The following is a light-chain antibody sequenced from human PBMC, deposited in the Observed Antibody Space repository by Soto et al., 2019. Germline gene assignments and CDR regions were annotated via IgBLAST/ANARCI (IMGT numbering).Light chain of an antibody. CDR3: QQYGSSALT. V-gene: IGKV3-20*01. CDR1: QSVSSIY. CDR2: GAS. J-gene: IGKJ4*01. Sequence: EIVLMQSPGTLSLSPGERATLSCRASQSVSSIYLAWYQQKPGQAPRLLIYGASSRATGIPDRFSGSGSGTDFTLTISRLEPEDFAVYYCQQYGSSALTFGGGTKVDIK.